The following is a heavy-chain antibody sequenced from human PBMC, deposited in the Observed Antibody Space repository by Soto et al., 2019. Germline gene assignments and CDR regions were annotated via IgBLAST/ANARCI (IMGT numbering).Heavy chain of an antibody. D-gene: IGHD2-8*01. V-gene: IGHV4-34*01. Sequence: QVQLQQWGAGLLKPSETLSLTCAVYGGPFSGYYWSWIRQPPGKGLEWIGEINHSGSTNYNPSLKSRVTISVDTSKNQFSLKLSSVTAADTAVYYCARGRVVLMVYAIRHDNWFDPWGQGTLVTVSS. CDR2: INHSGST. CDR1: GGPFSGYY. J-gene: IGHJ5*02. CDR3: ARGRVVLMVYAIRHDNWFDP.